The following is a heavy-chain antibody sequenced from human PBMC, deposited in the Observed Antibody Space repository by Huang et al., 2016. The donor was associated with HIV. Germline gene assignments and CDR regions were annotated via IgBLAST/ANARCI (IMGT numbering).Heavy chain of an antibody. CDR1: GFSISSYW. J-gene: IGHJ4*02. V-gene: IGHV3-74*01. CDR2: INSEGRST. Sequence: EVQLVESGGGLVQPGGSLRLSCAASGFSISSYWMHLVRQAPGKGVVGVSRINSEGRSTSYADSGKGRVTISRENAKNTLYLQMNSLRAEDTAVYYCARDPRIQSWLNFFDYWGQGTLVSVSS. D-gene: IGHD3-22*01. CDR3: ARDPRIQSWLNFFDY.